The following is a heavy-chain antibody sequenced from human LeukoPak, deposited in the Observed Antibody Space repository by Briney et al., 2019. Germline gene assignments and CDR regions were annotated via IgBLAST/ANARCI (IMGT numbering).Heavy chain of an antibody. J-gene: IGHJ3*02. V-gene: IGHV3-23*01. Sequence: GGSLRLSCAASGFTFSSYAMSWVRQAPGKGLEWVSAISGSGGSTYYADSVKGRFTISRDNSKNTLYLQMNSLRAEDTAVYYCAKDHPRIAVADDAFDIWGQGTMVTASS. CDR3: AKDHPRIAVADDAFDI. CDR1: GFTFSSYA. CDR2: ISGSGGST. D-gene: IGHD6-19*01.